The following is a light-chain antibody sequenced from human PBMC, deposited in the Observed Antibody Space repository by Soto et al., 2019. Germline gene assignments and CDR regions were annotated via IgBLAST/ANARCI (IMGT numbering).Light chain of an antibody. V-gene: IGLV2-18*02. J-gene: IGLJ1*01. CDR1: SSDVGSYNR. Sequence: QSALTQPPSVSGSPGQSGTISCTGTSSDVGSYNRVSWYQQPPGTAPKVIIYEVSNRPSGVPDRFSGSKSGNTASLTISGLQPEDEADYYCYSFTSSNTYVFGTGTKVTVL. CDR2: EVS. CDR3: YSFTSSNTYV.